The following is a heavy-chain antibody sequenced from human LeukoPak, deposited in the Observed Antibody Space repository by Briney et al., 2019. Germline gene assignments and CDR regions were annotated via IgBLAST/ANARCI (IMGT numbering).Heavy chain of an antibody. CDR2: ISSRGTAV. J-gene: IGHJ6*03. V-gene: IGHV3-48*02. Sequence: GGSLRLSCVASGFTFSDYSMNWVRQAPGMGLEWVSYISSRGTAVFYADAVRGRFTISRENDKNSVFLQMKDLREEDTAPYYCPTVPGVRSTSTCYVANADVWGKGTTVSAS. CDR3: PTVPGVRSTSTCYVANADV. CDR1: GFTFSDYS. D-gene: IGHD3-16*01.